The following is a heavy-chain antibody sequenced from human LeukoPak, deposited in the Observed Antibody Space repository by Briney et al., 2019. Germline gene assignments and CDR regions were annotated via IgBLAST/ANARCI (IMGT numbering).Heavy chain of an antibody. CDR3: ARALHPAGLDI. CDR1: EYTFTGYY. V-gene: IGHV1-2*02. Sequence: GASVKVSCKASEYTFTGYYMHWVRQAPGQGLEWMGWINPNSGGTNYAQNFQGRVTMTRDTSISTDYMDLSRLRSDDTAVYYCARALHPAGLDIWGQGTMVTVSS. CDR2: INPNSGGT. J-gene: IGHJ3*02.